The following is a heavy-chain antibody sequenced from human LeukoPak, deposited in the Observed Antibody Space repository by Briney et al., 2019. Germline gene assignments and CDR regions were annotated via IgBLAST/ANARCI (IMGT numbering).Heavy chain of an antibody. D-gene: IGHD3-22*01. CDR3: ARVAPYYYDSSGYYDAFDI. J-gene: IGHJ3*02. CDR1: GYSISSGYY. Sequence: SETLSLTCTVSGYSISSGYYWGWIRQPPGKGLEWIGSIYHSGSTYYNPSLKSRVTISVDTSKNQFSLKLSSVTAADTAVYYCARVAPYYYDSSGYYDAFDIWGQGTMVTVSS. V-gene: IGHV4-38-2*02. CDR2: IYHSGST.